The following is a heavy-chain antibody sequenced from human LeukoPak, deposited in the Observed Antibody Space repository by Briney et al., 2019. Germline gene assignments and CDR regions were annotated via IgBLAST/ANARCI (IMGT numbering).Heavy chain of an antibody. CDR1: GYSISSGYY. CDR3: ARREGYYDFWSGYSGDYFDY. D-gene: IGHD3-3*01. CDR2: IYHSGST. V-gene: IGHV4-38-2*02. Sequence: SETLSLTCTVSGYSISSGYYWGWIRQPPGKGLEWIGSIYHSGSTYYNPSLKSRVTISVDTSKNQFSLKLSSATAADTAVYYCARREGYYDFWSGYSGDYFDYWGQGTLVTVSS. J-gene: IGHJ4*02.